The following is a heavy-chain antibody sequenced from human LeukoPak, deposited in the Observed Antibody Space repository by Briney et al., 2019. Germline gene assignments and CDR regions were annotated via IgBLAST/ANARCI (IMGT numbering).Heavy chain of an antibody. Sequence: GGSLRLSCAASGFTVSSYWMSWVRQAPGKGLEWVANIKQDGSEKYYVDSVKGRFTISRDNAKNSLYLQMNSLRAEDTAVYYCARGGYYDSSGSFFWGQGTLVTVSS. CDR2: IKQDGSEK. D-gene: IGHD3-22*01. J-gene: IGHJ1*01. CDR3: ARGGYYDSSGSFF. CDR1: GFTVSSYW. V-gene: IGHV3-7*04.